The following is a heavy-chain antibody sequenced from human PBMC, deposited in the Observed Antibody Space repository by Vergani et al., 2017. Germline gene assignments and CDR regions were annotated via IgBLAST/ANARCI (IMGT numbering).Heavy chain of an antibody. CDR2: VYSSGSA. Sequence: QVQLQESGPGLVKPSQTLSLTCTVSGDFISSGSYYWSWIRQPAGKGLEWIGRVYSSGSANYNPSLKSRVTISVDTSKNQFSLKLSSVTAADTAVYYCARVGSTTTVVTPGGNYYYYGMDVWGQGTTVTVSS. D-gene: IGHD4-23*01. CDR1: GDFISSGSYY. J-gene: IGHJ6*02. CDR3: ARVGSTTTVVTPGGNYYYYGMDV. V-gene: IGHV4-61*02.